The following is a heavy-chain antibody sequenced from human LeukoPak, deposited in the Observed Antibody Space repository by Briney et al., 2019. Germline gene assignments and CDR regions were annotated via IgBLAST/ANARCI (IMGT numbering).Heavy chain of an antibody. Sequence: PSETLSLTCTVSGDSITSYYWGWIRQPAGKGLEWIGRIYVTGSTKYNPSLKSRVTMSGDTSKNQFSLRMSSVTAADTAIYYCARWGVQSAALDYWGQGMLVTVSS. CDR1: GDSITSYY. CDR3: ARWGVQSAALDY. V-gene: IGHV4-4*07. J-gene: IGHJ4*02. D-gene: IGHD3-10*01. CDR2: IYVTGST.